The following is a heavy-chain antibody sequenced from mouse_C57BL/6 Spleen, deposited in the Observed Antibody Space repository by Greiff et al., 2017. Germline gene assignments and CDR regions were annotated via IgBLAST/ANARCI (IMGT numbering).Heavy chain of an antibody. Sequence: ESGPGLVKPSQSLSLTCSVTGYSITSGYYWNWIRQFPGNKLEWMGYISYDGSNNYNPSLKNRISITRDTSKNKLFLKLNSVTTEDTATYYCARDDGYGAMDYWGQGTSVTVSS. V-gene: IGHV3-6*01. CDR1: GYSITSGYY. J-gene: IGHJ4*01. D-gene: IGHD2-3*01. CDR2: ISYDGSN. CDR3: ARDDGYGAMDY.